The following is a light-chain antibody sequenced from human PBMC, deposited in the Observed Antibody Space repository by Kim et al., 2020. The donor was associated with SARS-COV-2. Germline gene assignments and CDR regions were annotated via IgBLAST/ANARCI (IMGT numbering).Light chain of an antibody. Sequence: PSNLSVSTGERATLFSRSGESVGRKLSWYQKQLGQAPTLLIYDAATRATAIPARFSGRGSGTDFTLTISSLQSEDFAVYYCQPDSVGGGTKVDIK. CDR1: ESVGRK. CDR2: DAA. V-gene: IGKV3-15*01. CDR3: QPDS. J-gene: IGKJ4*01.